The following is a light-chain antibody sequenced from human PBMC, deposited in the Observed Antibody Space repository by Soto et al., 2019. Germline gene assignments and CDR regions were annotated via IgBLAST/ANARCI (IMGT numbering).Light chain of an antibody. V-gene: IGKV3-11*01. J-gene: IGKJ1*01. Sequence: ENVLTQSPATLSLSPGERATLSCRASQSVGSSLAWYQQKLGQAPRLLIYAASDRATGIPGRFSGGGSGTDFTLIISSLEPEDFAFYYCQQGNTWPWTFGQGTKVDIK. CDR2: AAS. CDR1: QSVGSS. CDR3: QQGNTWPWT.